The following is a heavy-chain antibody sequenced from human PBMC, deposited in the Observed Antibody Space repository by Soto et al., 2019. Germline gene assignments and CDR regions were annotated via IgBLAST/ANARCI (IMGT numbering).Heavy chain of an antibody. CDR2: ISYDGSNK. Sequence: PGGSLRLSCAASGFTFSSYGMHWVRQAPGKGLEWVAVISYDGSNKYYADSVKGRFTISRDNSKNTLYLQMNSLRAEDTAVYYCAKDRSEYGMDVWGQGTTVTVSS. CDR3: AKDRSEYGMDV. CDR1: GFTFSSYG. V-gene: IGHV3-30*18. J-gene: IGHJ6*02.